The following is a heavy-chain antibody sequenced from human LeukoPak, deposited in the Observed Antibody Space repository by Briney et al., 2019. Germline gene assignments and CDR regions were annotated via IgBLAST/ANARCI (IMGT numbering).Heavy chain of an antibody. CDR1: GFTFSDYY. V-gene: IGHV3-11*04. J-gene: IGHJ4*02. CDR3: ARESITMIVVAFRYFDY. D-gene: IGHD3-22*01. CDR2: NSSSGSTI. Sequence: GGSLRLSCAASGFTFSDYYMSWLRQAPGKGLEWVSYNSSSGSTIYYAASVKGRFTISRDNAKNSLYLQMNSLRAEDTAVYYCARESITMIVVAFRYFDYWGQGTLVTVSS.